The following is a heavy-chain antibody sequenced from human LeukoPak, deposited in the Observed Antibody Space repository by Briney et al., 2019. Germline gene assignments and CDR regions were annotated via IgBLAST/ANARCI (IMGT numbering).Heavy chain of an antibody. Sequence: GSLRLSCAASGFTFNTYPMHWVRQPPGKGLEWIGTMYHSGSTNYNPSLKSRVTISVDTSKNQFSLKLSSVTAADTAVYFCARGFRGDNFDYWGQGTLVTVSS. CDR3: ARGFRGDNFDY. J-gene: IGHJ4*02. V-gene: IGHV4-38-2*01. D-gene: IGHD7-27*01. CDR2: MYHSGST. CDR1: GFTFNTYP.